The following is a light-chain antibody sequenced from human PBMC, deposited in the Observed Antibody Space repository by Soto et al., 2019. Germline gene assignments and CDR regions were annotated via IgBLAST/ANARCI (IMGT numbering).Light chain of an antibody. J-gene: IGKJ1*01. CDR1: QSVSSD. CDR3: QQYNSWPRT. CDR2: GAS. Sequence: EIVMTQSPGTLSVSPGEGATLSCRASQSVSSDLAWIQQKPGQAPRLLIYGASTRATGIPARFRGSGSGTEFTLTISSLQPEDFAVYSCQQYNSWPRTFGQGTKVEIK. V-gene: IGKV3-15*01.